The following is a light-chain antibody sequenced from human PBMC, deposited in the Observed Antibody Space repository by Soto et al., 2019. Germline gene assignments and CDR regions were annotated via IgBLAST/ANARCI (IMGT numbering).Light chain of an antibody. CDR1: QSISSS. CDR3: QQSYSAHT. CDR2: AAS. V-gene: IGKV1-39*01. J-gene: IGKJ2*01. Sequence: DIQMTQSPSSLSASVGDRVTITCLASQSISSSFNWYQQKPGKAPKVLIYAASSLQSGVPSRFSGSDSGPDYTLTISSLQPEDFASYYCQQSYSAHTFGQGTKLQIK.